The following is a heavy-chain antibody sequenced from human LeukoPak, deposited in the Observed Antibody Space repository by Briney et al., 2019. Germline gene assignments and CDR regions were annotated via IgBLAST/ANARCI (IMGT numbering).Heavy chain of an antibody. CDR2: IYPGESDT. CDR3: ARPIAVAEGGTFDY. J-gene: IGHJ4*02. CDR1: GYSFTSYW. Sequence: GESLQISCQGSGYSFTSYWIGWVRQMPGKGREWMGIIYPGESDTRYSPSFQGQVTISADKSISTAYLQWSSLKASDTAMYYCARPIAVAEGGTFDYWGQGTLVTVSS. D-gene: IGHD6-19*01. V-gene: IGHV5-51*01.